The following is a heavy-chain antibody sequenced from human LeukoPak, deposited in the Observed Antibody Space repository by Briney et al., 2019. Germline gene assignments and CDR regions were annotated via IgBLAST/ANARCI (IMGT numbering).Heavy chain of an antibody. CDR2: IIPIFGTA. V-gene: IGHV1-69*13. J-gene: IGHJ4*02. Sequence: ASVKVSCKASGGTFSSYAISWVRQAPGQGLEWMGGIIPIFGTANYAQKFQGRVTITADESTSIAYMELSSLRSEDTAVYYCARGGFTSLAAKMGYWGQGTLVTVPS. D-gene: IGHD2-15*01. CDR3: ARGGFTSLAAKMGY. CDR1: GGTFSSYA.